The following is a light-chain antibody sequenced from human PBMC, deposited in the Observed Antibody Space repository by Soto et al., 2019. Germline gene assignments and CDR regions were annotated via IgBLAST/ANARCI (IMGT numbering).Light chain of an antibody. Sequence: QLVLTQSPSASASLGASVKLTCTLSSGHSSYAIAWHQQQPEKGPRYLMKLNSDGSHSKGDGIPDRFSGSKSGTSASLAITGLQAEDEADYYCQSYDSSLSGEVFGTGTKVTVL. J-gene: IGLJ1*01. CDR2: LNSDGSH. V-gene: IGLV4-69*01. CDR3: QSYDSSLSGEV. CDR1: SGHSSYA.